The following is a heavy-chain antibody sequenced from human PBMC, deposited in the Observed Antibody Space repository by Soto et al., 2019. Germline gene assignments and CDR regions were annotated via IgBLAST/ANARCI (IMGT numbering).Heavy chain of an antibody. Sequence: SETLSLTCTVSGGSISSSSYYWGWIRQPPGKGQEWIGSIYYSGSTYYNPSPKSRVTISVDTSKNQFSLKLSSVTAADTAVYYCARTIDCSSTSCYRYYYYYYYMDVWGKGTTVTVSS. D-gene: IGHD2-2*01. J-gene: IGHJ6*03. CDR3: ARTIDCSSTSCYRYYYYYYYMDV. V-gene: IGHV4-39*01. CDR1: GGSISSSSYY. CDR2: IYYSGST.